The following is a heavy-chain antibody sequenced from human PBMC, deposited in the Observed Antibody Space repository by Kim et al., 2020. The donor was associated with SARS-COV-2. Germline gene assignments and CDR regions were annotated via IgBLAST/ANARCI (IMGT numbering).Heavy chain of an antibody. CDR2: IKSEGNVT. J-gene: IGHJ4*02. CDR1: GFTFSSNR. D-gene: IGHD6-13*01. CDR3: TSWGAGNY. Sequence: GGSLRLSCAVAGFTFSSNRMSLVRQAQGKVLEWVATIKSEGNVTYNVDSASGRFTISIDNNKNLLFLQMNSLRGEDTAVYYCTSWGAGNYWGQGTLVTVSS. V-gene: IGHV3-7*01.